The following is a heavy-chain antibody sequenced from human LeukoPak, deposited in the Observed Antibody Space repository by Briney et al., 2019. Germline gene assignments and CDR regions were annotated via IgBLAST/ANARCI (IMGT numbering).Heavy chain of an antibody. Sequence: GGSLRFSCAASGFTFRSYEMNWVRQAPGKGLEWVSYISSSGSTKHYADSVKGRFTISRDNAKDSLYLQMNSLRAEDTAVYYCARLGSYRGTSMAYFDLWGRGTLVTVSS. J-gene: IGHJ2*01. CDR1: GFTFRSYE. CDR2: ISSSGSTK. V-gene: IGHV3-48*03. CDR3: ARLGSYRGTSMAYFDL. D-gene: IGHD1-26*01.